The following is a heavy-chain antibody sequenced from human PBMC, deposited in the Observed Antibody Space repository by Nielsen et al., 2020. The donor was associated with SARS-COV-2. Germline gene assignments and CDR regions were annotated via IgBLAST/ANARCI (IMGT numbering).Heavy chain of an antibody. CDR1: GFTFSSYA. D-gene: IGHD3-10*01. CDR2: ISSNGGST. Sequence: GESLKISCAASGFTFSSYAMHWVRQAPGKGLEYVSAISSNGGSTYYANSVKGRFTISRDNSKNTLYLQMGSLRAEDMAVYYCARDFSGTSDDAFDIWGQGTMVTVSS. CDR3: ARDFSGTSDDAFDI. V-gene: IGHV3-64*01. J-gene: IGHJ3*02.